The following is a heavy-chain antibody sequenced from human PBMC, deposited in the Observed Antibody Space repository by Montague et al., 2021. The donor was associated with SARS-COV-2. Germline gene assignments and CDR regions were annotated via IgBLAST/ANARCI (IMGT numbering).Heavy chain of an antibody. CDR3: ARRGYTGSDYFDY. V-gene: IGHV4-38-2*01. D-gene: IGHD5-12*01. CDR2: VYHSGYT. CDR1: GFSISSGFY. J-gene: IGHJ4*02. Sequence: SETLSLTCSVSGFSISSGFYWAWIRQSPRKGPEWIGTVYHSGYTHYNPSLKGRVTVSIDTSKNQFSLTVTSVTAADTAVYFCARRGYTGSDYFDYWGQGTLVTVSS.